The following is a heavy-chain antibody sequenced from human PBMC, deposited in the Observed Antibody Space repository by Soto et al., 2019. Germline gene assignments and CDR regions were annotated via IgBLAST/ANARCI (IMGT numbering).Heavy chain of an antibody. V-gene: IGHV1-69*12. CDR2: IIPIFDTA. J-gene: IGHJ6*02. Sequence: QVQLVQAGAEVKKPGSSVKVSCKASGGTFSSYAISWVRQAPGQGLEWMGGIIPIFDTANYAQKFQGRVTITADDSTSTAYMELSSLRSEDTAVYYCARNDCISSSCYYYYYYGMDVWGQGTTVTVSS. CDR3: ARNDCISSSCYYYYYYGMDV. D-gene: IGHD2-15*01. CDR1: GGTFSSYA.